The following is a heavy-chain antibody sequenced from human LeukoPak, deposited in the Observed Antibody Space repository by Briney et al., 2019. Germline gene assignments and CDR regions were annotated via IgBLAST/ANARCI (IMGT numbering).Heavy chain of an antibody. Sequence: PGGSLRLSCAASGFTVSSNYMNWVRQAPGKGLEWVSVIYSGGSTYYADSVEGRFTISRDNSKNTLYLQMNSLRAEDTAVYYCAKELSMLWGVMGPYWGQGTLITVSS. CDR3: AKELSMLWGVMGPY. J-gene: IGHJ4*02. CDR2: IYSGGST. V-gene: IGHV3-66*01. D-gene: IGHD3-10*01. CDR1: GFTVSSNY.